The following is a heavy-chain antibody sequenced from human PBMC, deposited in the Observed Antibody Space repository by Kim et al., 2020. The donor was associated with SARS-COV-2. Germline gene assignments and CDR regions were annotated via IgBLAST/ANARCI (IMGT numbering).Heavy chain of an antibody. CDR3: AKVATTYGTGWYYFDY. Sequence: GGSLRLSCAASGFTFNSYGMNWVRQAPGMGLEWVSFVSFRGDTTLYADSVKGRFTISRDNSRNAAYLQMNSLRADTTAKYYCAKVATTYGTGWYYFDYWG. D-gene: IGHD6-19*01. CDR1: GFTFNSYG. J-gene: IGHJ4*01. CDR2: VSFRGDTT. V-gene: IGHV3-23*01.